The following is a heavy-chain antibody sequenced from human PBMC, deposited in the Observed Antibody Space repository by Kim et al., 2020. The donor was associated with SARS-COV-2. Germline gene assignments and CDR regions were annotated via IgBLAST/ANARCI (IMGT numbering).Heavy chain of an antibody. Sequence: DSVRDRFTIYRDNSKNTLYLRMSSLGADDTAVYYCAKKYTRSYYYYFGMDVWGQGTTVTVSS. D-gene: IGHD2-2*01. V-gene: IGHV3-23*01. J-gene: IGHJ6*02. CDR3: AKKYTRSYYYYFGMDV.